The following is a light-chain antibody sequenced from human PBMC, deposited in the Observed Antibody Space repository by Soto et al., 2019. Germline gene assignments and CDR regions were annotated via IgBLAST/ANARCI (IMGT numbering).Light chain of an antibody. Sequence: QSALTQPASVSGSPGQSITISCTGTSSHVGFYNYVSWYQHHPGQAPQLMIYEVGNRPSGISTRFSASKSGNTASLTISGLQADDEADYYCFSYTTGNTLVFGGGTKVTVL. CDR1: SSHVGFYNY. V-gene: IGLV2-14*01. CDR2: EVG. J-gene: IGLJ2*01. CDR3: FSYTTGNTLV.